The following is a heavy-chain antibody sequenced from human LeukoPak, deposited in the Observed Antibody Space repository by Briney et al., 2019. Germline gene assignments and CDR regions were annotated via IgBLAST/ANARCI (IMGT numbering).Heavy chain of an antibody. V-gene: IGHV3-23*01. CDR3: AKDGSRSDLTIGVAGTGFDY. CDR2: ISGTGGST. J-gene: IGHJ4*02. D-gene: IGHD6-19*01. CDR1: EFTFSSYA. Sequence: GGSLRLSCAASEFTFSSYAMSWVRQAPGKGLEWVSAISGTGGSTYYADSVKGRFTISRDNSKNTLYLQMNSLRAEDTAVYYCAKDGSRSDLTIGVAGTGFDYWGQGTLVTVPS.